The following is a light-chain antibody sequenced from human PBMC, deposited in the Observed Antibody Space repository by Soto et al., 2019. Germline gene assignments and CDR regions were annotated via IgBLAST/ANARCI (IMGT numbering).Light chain of an antibody. J-gene: IGLJ1*01. V-gene: IGLV2-14*01. Sequence: QSALTQPASVSGSPGQSIAISCTGSGSDVGGYNYVSWYQQHPGKAPKLIIYGVSHRPSGVSPRFSASRSAYTASLTIFGLQHEDEADYYCSSFTSSYFYVFGPGTKVTVL. CDR2: GVS. CDR1: GSDVGGYNY. CDR3: SSFTSSYFYV.